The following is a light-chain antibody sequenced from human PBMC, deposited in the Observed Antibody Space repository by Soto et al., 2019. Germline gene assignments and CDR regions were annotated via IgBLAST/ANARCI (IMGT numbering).Light chain of an antibody. CDR3: QQRSNWPPIT. J-gene: IGKJ5*01. CDR1: QSIHTS. V-gene: IGKV3-11*01. CDR2: DST. Sequence: VLTQSRATLSLSPGERATLSCRASQSIHTSLAWYQQKSGKPPRLVIYDSTLRANGVPDRFSGSGSGTDFTLTISSLEPEDFAVYYCQQRSNWPPITFGQGTRLEI.